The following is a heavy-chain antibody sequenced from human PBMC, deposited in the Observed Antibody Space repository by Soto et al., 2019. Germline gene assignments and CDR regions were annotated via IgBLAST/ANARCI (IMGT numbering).Heavy chain of an antibody. CDR2: FDIIGSTI. Sequence: QPGGSLRLSCAASGFSFSSYEMNWVRQAPGKGRGWLSYFDIIGSTIYYAGSLKGRFTISIDNAKNSLYLQVNSLGAEDTAVYYFARHRAYYYDRHGMDVWGQGTTVTVSS. CDR3: ARHRAYYYDRHGMDV. V-gene: IGHV3-48*03. CDR1: GFSFSSYE. J-gene: IGHJ6*02. D-gene: IGHD3-22*01.